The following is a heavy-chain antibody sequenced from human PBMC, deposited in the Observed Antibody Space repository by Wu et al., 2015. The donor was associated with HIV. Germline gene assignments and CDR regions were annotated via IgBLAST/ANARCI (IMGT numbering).Heavy chain of an antibody. CDR3: ASDGESGIAAAHPY. J-gene: IGHJ4*02. CDR1: GGIFSNFG. CDR2: IIPMFKTP. D-gene: IGHD6-13*01. Sequence: QVQLVQSGAEMKKPGSSMKVSCKASGGIFSNFGVSWLRQAPGQGPEWMGGIIPMFKTPNYAREFRGRVTITADESTTTVYLELRGLRFGDTAVYYCASDGESGIAAAHPYWGQGTLGHRLL. V-gene: IGHV1-69*12.